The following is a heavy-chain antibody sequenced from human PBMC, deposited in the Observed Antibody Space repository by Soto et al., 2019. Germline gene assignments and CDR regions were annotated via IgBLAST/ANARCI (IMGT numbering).Heavy chain of an antibody. D-gene: IGHD3-9*01. Sequence: SETLSLTCAISGDSVSSNSAAWNWIRQSPSRGLEWLGRTYYRSKWYNDYAVSVKSRRTIHPDTSKNQFSLQLNSVTPDDPALYYCARDFILTGSMGLSGYYYYGMDVWGHGTTVTVSS. V-gene: IGHV6-1*01. CDR1: GDSVSSNSAA. CDR2: TYYRSKWYN. CDR3: ARDFILTGSMGLSGYYYYGMDV. J-gene: IGHJ6*02.